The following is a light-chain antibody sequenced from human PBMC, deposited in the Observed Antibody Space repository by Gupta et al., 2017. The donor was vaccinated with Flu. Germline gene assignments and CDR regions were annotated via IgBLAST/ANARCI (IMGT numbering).Light chain of an antibody. J-gene: IGKJ5*01. Sequence: PSLSSSLGDRVTIPCQASQDSANHLNGYQKQPGKAPKLLIYEASYLETGGPSRFIGSRSGTDFTSTITGLQPEDVSADYCRQYRNIPPVTFGRGTRLE. CDR2: EAS. V-gene: IGKV1-33*01. CDR3: RQYRNIPPVT. CDR1: QDSANH.